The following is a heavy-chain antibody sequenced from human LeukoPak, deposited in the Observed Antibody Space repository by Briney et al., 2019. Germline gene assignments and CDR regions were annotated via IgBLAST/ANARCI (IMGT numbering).Heavy chain of an antibody. J-gene: IGHJ4*02. CDR2: ISSSSSPI. CDR3: AKDPYYGSGSYYHFDY. CDR1: GFTFSSYS. Sequence: GGSLRLSCAASGFTFSSYSMNWVRQAPGKGLEWISYISSSSSPIFYADSVKGRFTISRDNARTSLYLQMNSLRAEDTAVYYCAKDPYYGSGSYYHFDYWGQGTLVTVSS. D-gene: IGHD3-10*01. V-gene: IGHV3-48*01.